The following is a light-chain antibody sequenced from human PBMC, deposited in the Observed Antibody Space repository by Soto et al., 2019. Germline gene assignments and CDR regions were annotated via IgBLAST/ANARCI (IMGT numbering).Light chain of an antibody. CDR3: AAWDDGLNGYV. CDR2: GNS. V-gene: IGLV1-40*01. CDR1: SSNIGAGYD. Sequence: QSVLTQPPSVSGAPGQRVTISCTGGSSNIGAGYDVHWYQQLPGTAPKLLIYGNSNRPSGVPDRFSGSKSGTSASLAISGLQSEDEADYYCAAWDDGLNGYVFGTGTKVTVL. J-gene: IGLJ1*01.